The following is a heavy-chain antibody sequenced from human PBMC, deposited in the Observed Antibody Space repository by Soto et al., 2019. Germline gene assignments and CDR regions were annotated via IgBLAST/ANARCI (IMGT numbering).Heavy chain of an antibody. CDR3: ARDLFGVEDYYGMDV. CDR2: IYYSGST. D-gene: IGHD3-3*01. Sequence: SETLSLTCTVSGGSISSYYWSWIRQPPGKGLEWIGYIYYSGSTNYNPSLKSRVTISVDTSKNQFSLKLSSVTAADTAVYYCARDLFGVEDYYGMDVWGQGTTVTVSS. V-gene: IGHV4-59*01. J-gene: IGHJ6*02. CDR1: GGSISSYY.